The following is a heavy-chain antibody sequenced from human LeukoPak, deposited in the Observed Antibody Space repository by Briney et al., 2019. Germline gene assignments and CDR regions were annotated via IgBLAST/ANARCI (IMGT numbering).Heavy chain of an antibody. V-gene: IGHV4-39*07. CDR1: GGSISSSSYY. D-gene: IGHD1-26*01. J-gene: IGHJ4*02. CDR2: IYYSGST. Sequence: SETLSLTCTVSGGSISSSSYYWGWIRQPPGKGLEWIGSIYYSGSTYYNPSLKSRVTISVDRSKNQFSLKLSSVTAADTAVYYCARSGASGSYRYWGQGTLVTVSS. CDR3: ARSGASGSYRY.